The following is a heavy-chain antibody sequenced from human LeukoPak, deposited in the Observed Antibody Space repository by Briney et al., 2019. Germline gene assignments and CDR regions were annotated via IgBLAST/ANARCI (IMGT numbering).Heavy chain of an antibody. D-gene: IGHD3-16*01. CDR2: ISYSGST. V-gene: IGHV4-39*01. J-gene: IGHJ3*01. CDR1: GGSFSSSSYY. Sequence: SETLSLTCTVSGGSFSSSSYYWGWIRQPPGKGLEWIGTISYSGSTSYNPSPKSRVTMSVDTSKNQFSLKLNSVTAADTAVFYCARIPWGSDAFDVWDQGTMVTVSS. CDR3: ARIPWGSDAFDV.